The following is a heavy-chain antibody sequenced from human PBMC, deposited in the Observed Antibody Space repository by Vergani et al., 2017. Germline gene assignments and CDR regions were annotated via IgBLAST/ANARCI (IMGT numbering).Heavy chain of an antibody. J-gene: IGHJ6*03. CDR2: IIPIFGTA. D-gene: IGHD3-22*01. Sequence: QVQLVQSGAEVKKPGSSVKVSCKASGGTFSSYAISWVRQAPGQGLEWMGGIIPIFGTANYSQKFQGRVTITADESTSTAYMELSSLRSEDTAVYYCAGSXTRIVVDFYYYYMDVWGKGTKVTVCS. CDR3: AGSXTRIVVDFYYYYMDV. CDR1: GGTFSSYA. V-gene: IGHV1-69*01.